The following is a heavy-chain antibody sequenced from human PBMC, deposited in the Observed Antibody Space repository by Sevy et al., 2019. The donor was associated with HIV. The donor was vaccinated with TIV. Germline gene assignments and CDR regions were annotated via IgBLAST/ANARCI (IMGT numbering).Heavy chain of an antibody. D-gene: IGHD3-10*01. CDR1: GFTFSSYA. Sequence: GGSLRLSCAASGFTFSSYAMSWVRQAPGKGLEWVSAISGSGGSTYYADSVKGRFTTSRDNSKNTLYLQMNSLRAEDTAVYYCAKDQGARGVPYYDYGMDVWGQGTTVTVSS. CDR2: ISGSGGST. J-gene: IGHJ6*02. CDR3: AKDQGARGVPYYDYGMDV. V-gene: IGHV3-23*01.